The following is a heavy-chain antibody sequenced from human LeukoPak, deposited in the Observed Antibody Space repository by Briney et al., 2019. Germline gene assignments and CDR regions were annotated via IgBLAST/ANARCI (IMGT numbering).Heavy chain of an antibody. CDR1: GFTISSYW. CDR3: ARAPNYYDSSGYVPFDY. Sequence: GGSLRLSCAASGFTISSYWMSWVRQAPGKGLEWVANIKQDGSEKYYVGSVKGRFTISRDNAKNSLYLQMNSLRAEDTAVYYCARAPNYYDSSGYVPFDYWGQGTLVTVSS. V-gene: IGHV3-7*03. J-gene: IGHJ4*02. D-gene: IGHD3-22*01. CDR2: IKQDGSEK.